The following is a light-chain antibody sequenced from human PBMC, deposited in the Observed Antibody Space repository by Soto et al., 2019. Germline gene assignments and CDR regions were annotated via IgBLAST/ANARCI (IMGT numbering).Light chain of an antibody. J-gene: IGKJ5*01. CDR2: GAS. CDR3: QQYGSSPPIT. V-gene: IGKV3-20*01. CDR1: QSVSSY. Sequence: EIVLTQSPVTLSLSPGERATLSCRASQSVSSYLAWYQQKPGQAPRLLIYGASSRATGTPDRFSGSGSGTDFTLTISRLEPEDFAVYYCQQYGSSPPITFGQGTRLEI.